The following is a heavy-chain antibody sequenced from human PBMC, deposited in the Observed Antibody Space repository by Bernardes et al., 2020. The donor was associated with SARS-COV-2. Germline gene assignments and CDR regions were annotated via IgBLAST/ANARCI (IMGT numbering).Heavy chain of an antibody. V-gene: IGHV3-48*04. J-gene: IGHJ4*02. Sequence: GSLRLSCIASGFTYYKYSMNWVRQAPGKGLEWVSYITSTSSGSYYADPVKGRFTISRDNAKNSLSLQMNSLRAEDTAVYYCVRDEGGLWGQGTLVTVSS. CDR1: GFTYYKYS. CDR3: VRDEGGL. CDR2: ITSTSSGS.